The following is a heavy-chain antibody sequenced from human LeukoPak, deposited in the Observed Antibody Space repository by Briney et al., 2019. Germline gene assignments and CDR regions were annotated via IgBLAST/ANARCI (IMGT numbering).Heavy chain of an antibody. D-gene: IGHD3-3*01. CDR2: IYYSGST. Sequence: PSQTLSLTCTVSGGSISSGDCYWSWIRQPPGKGLEWIGYIYYSGSTYYNPSLKSRVTISVDASKNQFSLKLSSVTAADTAVYYCARESYYDFWSGPTTYFDYWGQGTLVTVSS. V-gene: IGHV4-30-4*08. CDR3: ARESYYDFWSGPTTYFDY. CDR1: GGSISSGDCY. J-gene: IGHJ4*02.